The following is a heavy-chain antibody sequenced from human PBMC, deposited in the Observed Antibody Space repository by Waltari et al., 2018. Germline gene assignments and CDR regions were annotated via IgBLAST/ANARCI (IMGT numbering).Heavy chain of an antibody. CDR2: IYPIDSDT. J-gene: IGHJ5*02. D-gene: IGHD3-10*01. Sequence: EVQLVQSGAEVKKHGESLKISCKGSGYTFTNYWIGWVRQMPGKGLEWMGIIYPIDSDTIYSPSFQGQVSISVDKSISTAYLQWSSLRASDTAMYYCARLVGGSGGTVVNWFDPWGQGTLVTVSS. V-gene: IGHV5-51*01. CDR1: GYTFTNYW. CDR3: ARLVGGSGGTVVNWFDP.